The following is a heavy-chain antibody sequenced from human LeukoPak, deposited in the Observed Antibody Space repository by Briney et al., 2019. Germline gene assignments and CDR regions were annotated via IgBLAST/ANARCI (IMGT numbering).Heavy chain of an antibody. J-gene: IGHJ5*02. CDR3: ARLGTMIVVDNWFDP. CDR2: IYYSGST. D-gene: IGHD3-22*01. Sequence: SETLSLTCTVSGRSISSSSYYWGWIRQPPGKGLEWIGSIYYSGSTYYNPSLKSRVTISVDTSKNQFSLKLSSVTAADTAVYYCARLGTMIVVDNWFDPWGQGTLVTVSS. V-gene: IGHV4-39*01. CDR1: GRSISSSSYY.